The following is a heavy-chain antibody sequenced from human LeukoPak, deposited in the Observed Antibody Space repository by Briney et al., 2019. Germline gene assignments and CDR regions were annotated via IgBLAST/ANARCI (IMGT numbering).Heavy chain of an antibody. D-gene: IGHD4-17*01. V-gene: IGHV4-31*03. CDR1: GGSISSGGYS. Sequence: SETLSLTCTVSGGSISSGGYSWNWIRQHPGKGLEWIGYIYYSGGTYYNPSLKSRLTISVDTSKNQFSLNQSSVTAADTAVYYCARGGTVTFDYWGQGALVTVSS. CDR2: IYYSGGT. CDR3: ARGGTVTFDY. J-gene: IGHJ4*02.